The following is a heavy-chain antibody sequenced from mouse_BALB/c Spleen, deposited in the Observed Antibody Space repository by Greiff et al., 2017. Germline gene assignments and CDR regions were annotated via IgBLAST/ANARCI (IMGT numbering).Heavy chain of an antibody. Sequence: EVQLQQSGPELVKPGASVKISCKASGYSFTGYFMNWVKQSHGKSLEWIGRINPYNGDTFYNQKFKGKATLTVDKSSSTAHMELLSLTSEDSEVYYCGRRYGSSYDAMDYWGQGTSVTVSS. D-gene: IGHD1-1*01. V-gene: IGHV1-37*01. J-gene: IGHJ4*01. CDR3: GRRYGSSYDAMDY. CDR2: INPYNGDT. CDR1: GYSFTGYF.